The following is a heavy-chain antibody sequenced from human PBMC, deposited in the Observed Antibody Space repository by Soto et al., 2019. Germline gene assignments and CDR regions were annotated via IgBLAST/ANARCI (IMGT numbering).Heavy chain of an antibody. V-gene: IGHV3-21*01. J-gene: IGHJ4*02. CDR3: AGSSDDGRDN. D-gene: IGHD1-26*01. CDR1: GFSLSDYS. Sequence: EVQLVESGGGLVKPGGSLRLSCAASGFSLSDYSMNWIRQAPGKGLAWVASISSSSSFIHYAESMKGRFTISKDNAKNSLYLKMNSLSAEDTAVYYCAGSSDDGRDNWGQGTLVTVSA. CDR2: ISSSSSFI.